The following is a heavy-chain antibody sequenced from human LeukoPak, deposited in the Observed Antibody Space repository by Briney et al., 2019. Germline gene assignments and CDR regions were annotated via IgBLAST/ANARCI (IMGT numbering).Heavy chain of an antibody. Sequence: PGGSLGLSCAASGFTFSSYAMHWVRQAPGKGLEWVAVISYDGSNKYYADSVKGRFTISRDNSKNTLYLQMNSLRAEDTAVYYCARESPYYYDSSGYFYWGQGTLVTVSS. V-gene: IGHV3-30-3*01. J-gene: IGHJ4*02. D-gene: IGHD3-22*01. CDR2: ISYDGSNK. CDR3: ARESPYYYDSSGYFY. CDR1: GFTFSSYA.